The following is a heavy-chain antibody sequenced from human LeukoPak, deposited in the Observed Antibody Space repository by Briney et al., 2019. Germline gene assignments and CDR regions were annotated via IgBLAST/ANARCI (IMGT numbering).Heavy chain of an antibody. CDR3: AGQGHYDSVWKAIDY. V-gene: IGHV3-66*02. D-gene: IGHD3-16*01. J-gene: IGHJ4*02. CDR2: IYSGGSQ. Sequence: GGSLRLSCAASGFTVSSNYMNCVRQAPGKGLKSVSIIYSGGSQYYALSVKGRFTLSRDNSKKTMYLQMNSLRAEDTAVYYCAGQGHYDSVWKAIDYWGQGTLVTVSS. CDR1: GFTVSSNY.